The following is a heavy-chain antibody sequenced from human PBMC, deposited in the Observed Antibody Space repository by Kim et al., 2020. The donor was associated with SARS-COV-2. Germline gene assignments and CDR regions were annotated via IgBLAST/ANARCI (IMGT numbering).Heavy chain of an antibody. CDR2: IWYDGSNK. V-gene: IGHV3-33*01. D-gene: IGHD5-18*01. CDR3: ARDEYSYGRPDDFDI. Sequence: GGSLRLSCAASGFTFSSYGMHWVRQAPGKGLEWVAVIWYDGSNKYYADSVKGRFTISRDNSKNTLYLQMNSLRVEDTAVYYCARDEYSYGRPDDFDIWGQGTMVTVSS. J-gene: IGHJ3*02. CDR1: GFTFSSYG.